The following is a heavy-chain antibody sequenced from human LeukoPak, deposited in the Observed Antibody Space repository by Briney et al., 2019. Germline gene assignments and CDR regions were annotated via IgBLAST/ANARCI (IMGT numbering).Heavy chain of an antibody. Sequence: GGSLTLSCAPSGFTFSSYAVHWVRQAPGKGLEWGAVISYDGSNKYYADSVKGRFTISRDNSTNTLYLQMNSLRAEDTAVYYCARDPSAAAGKVGYYYYYYMDVWGKGTTVTVSS. CDR2: ISYDGSNK. CDR3: ARDPSAAAGKVGYYYYYYMDV. CDR1: GFTFSSYA. V-gene: IGHV3-30*01. D-gene: IGHD6-13*01. J-gene: IGHJ6*03.